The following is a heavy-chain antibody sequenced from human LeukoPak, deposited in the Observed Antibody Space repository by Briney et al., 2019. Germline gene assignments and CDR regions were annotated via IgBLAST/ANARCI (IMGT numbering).Heavy chain of an antibody. D-gene: IGHD3-10*01. J-gene: IGHJ6*02. V-gene: IGHV3-23*01. CDR2: ISGSGGST. CDR3: ASTMVRGVSRYYGMDV. CDR1: GFTFSSYA. Sequence: GSLRLSCAASGFTFSSYAMSWVRQAPGKGLEWVSAISGSGGSTYYADSVKGRFTISRDNSKNTLYLQMNSLRAEDTAVYYCASTMVRGVSRYYGMDVRGQGTTVTVSS.